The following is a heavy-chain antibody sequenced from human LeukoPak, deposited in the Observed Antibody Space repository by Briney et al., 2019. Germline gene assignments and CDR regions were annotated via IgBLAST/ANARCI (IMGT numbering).Heavy chain of an antibody. D-gene: IGHD3-3*01. CDR2: IRYDGSNK. V-gene: IGHV3-30*02. Sequence: GGSLRLSCAASGFTFSSYGMHWVRQAPGKGREWVAFIRYDGSNKYYADSVKGRFTISRDNSKNTLYLQMNSLRAEDTAVYYCAREDTIFGVVSPALYYFDYWGQGTLVTVSS. CDR3: AREDTIFGVVSPALYYFDY. CDR1: GFTFSSYG. J-gene: IGHJ4*02.